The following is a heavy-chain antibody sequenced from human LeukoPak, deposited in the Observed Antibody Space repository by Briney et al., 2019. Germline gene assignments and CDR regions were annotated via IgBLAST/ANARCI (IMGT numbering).Heavy chain of an antibody. D-gene: IGHD3-10*01. CDR2: IYYSGST. CDR3: ARHVGAYGPGSV. Sequence: SETLSLTCTVSGDSISSTNYYWDWIRQPPGKGLEWIGTIYYSGSTYYNPSLKSRVTIFVDTSKNQFSLRLTSVTAADTAVYYCARHVGAYGPGSVWGQGTLVTVSP. CDR1: GDSISSTNYY. J-gene: IGHJ4*02. V-gene: IGHV4-39*01.